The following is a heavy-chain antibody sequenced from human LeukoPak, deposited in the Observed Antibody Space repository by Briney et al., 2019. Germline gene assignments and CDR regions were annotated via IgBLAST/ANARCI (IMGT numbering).Heavy chain of an antibody. J-gene: IGHJ6*02. CDR1: GFTFDAYA. D-gene: IGHD1-26*01. CDR3: ATWAFYYSLDV. CDR2: INKDGSAT. V-gene: IGHV3-43*02. Sequence: GVLRLSCEASGFTFDAYAMHWVRQAPGKGLEWVSLINKDGSATYYADSVKGRFTISRDNSKNSLYLQMNSLRSEDTALYYCATWAFYYSLDVWGQGTTVTVSS.